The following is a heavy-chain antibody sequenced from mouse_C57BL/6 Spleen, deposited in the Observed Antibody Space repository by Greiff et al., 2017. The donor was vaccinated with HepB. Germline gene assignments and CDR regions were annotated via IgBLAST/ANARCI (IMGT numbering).Heavy chain of an antibody. J-gene: IGHJ2*01. CDR3: ASSRIYDGYYVGNYFDC. CDR1: GYTFTSYW. CDR2: IYPGSGST. D-gene: IGHD2-3*01. V-gene: IGHV1-55*01. Sequence: QVQLQQPGAELVKPGASVKMSCKASGYTFTSYWITWVKQRPGQGLEWIGDIYPGSGSTNYNEKFKSKATLTVDTSSSTAYMQLSSLTSEDSAVYYCASSRIYDGYYVGNYFDCWGQGTTLTVSS.